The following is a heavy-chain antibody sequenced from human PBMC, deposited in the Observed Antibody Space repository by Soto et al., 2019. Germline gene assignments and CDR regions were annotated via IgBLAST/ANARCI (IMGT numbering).Heavy chain of an antibody. J-gene: IGHJ4*02. D-gene: IGHD2-21*02. Sequence: SETLSLTCTVSGGSMSSYYWSWIRQPPGKGLEWIGYIYYSGSTNYNPSLKSRVTISVDTSKNQFSLKLSSVTAADTAVYYCARALRAYCGGDCYSAYFDYWGQGTLVTVSS. CDR3: ARALRAYCGGDCYSAYFDY. CDR2: IYYSGST. CDR1: GGSMSSYY. V-gene: IGHV4-59*01.